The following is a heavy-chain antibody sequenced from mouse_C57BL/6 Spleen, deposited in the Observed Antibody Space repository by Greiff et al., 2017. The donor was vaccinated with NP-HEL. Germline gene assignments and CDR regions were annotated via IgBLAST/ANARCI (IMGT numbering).Heavy chain of an antibody. Sequence: EVKLVESGGGLVKPGGSLKLSCAASGFTFSDYGMHWVRQAPEKGLAWVAYISSGSSTIYSADTVTGRFTISRDNAKNTLFLQMTSLRSEDTAMYYCARPYYYCSSWGYFDVWGTGTTVTVSS. CDR3: ARPYYYCSSWGYFDV. D-gene: IGHD1-1*01. CDR1: GFTFSDYG. CDR2: ISSGSSTI. V-gene: IGHV5-17*01. J-gene: IGHJ1*03.